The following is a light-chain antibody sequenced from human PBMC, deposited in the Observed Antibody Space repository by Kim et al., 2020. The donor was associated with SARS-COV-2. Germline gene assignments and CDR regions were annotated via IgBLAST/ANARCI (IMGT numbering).Light chain of an antibody. CDR2: RYS. Sequence: VALGQTARITCGGNNIGIKNVHWYQQKPGQAPVLVIYRYSNRPSGIPERFSGSNSGNTATLTFSRAQAGDEADYYCQVWDSSTAVFGGGTQLTVL. CDR3: QVWDSSTAV. CDR1: NIGIKN. J-gene: IGLJ3*02. V-gene: IGLV3-9*01.